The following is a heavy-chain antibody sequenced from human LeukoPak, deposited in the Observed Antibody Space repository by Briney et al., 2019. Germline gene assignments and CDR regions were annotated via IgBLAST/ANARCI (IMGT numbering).Heavy chain of an antibody. V-gene: IGHV4-61*02. CDR2: IYTSGST. Sequence: SQTLSFTCTVSGGSISSGSYYWSWIRQPAGKGLEWIGRIYTSGSTNYNPSLKSRVTISVDTSKNQFSLKLSSVTAADTAVYYCARSLGITGTTDWFDPWGQGTLVTVSS. CDR1: GGSISSGSYY. D-gene: IGHD1-7*01. CDR3: ARSLGITGTTDWFDP. J-gene: IGHJ5*02.